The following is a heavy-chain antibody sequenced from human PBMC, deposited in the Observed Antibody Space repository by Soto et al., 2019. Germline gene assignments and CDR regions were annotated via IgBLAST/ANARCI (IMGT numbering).Heavy chain of an antibody. V-gene: IGHV3-48*02. CDR2: ISSSGSPI. J-gene: IGHJ6*02. D-gene: IGHD1-26*01. Sequence: EVQLVESGGGLVQPGGSLRVSCAASGFTLRTYSLNWVRQAPGKRLEWISYISSSGSPIYYADSVKGRFTVSRDNAKNSLSLQMNTLRDEDTAVYYCARVPSSGSYRSYSYFGMDDWGPGTTVTVSS. CDR1: GFTLRTYS. CDR3: ARVPSSGSYRSYSYFGMDD.